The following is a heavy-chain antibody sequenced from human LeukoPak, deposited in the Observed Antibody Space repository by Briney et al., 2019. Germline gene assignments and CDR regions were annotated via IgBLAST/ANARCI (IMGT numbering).Heavy chain of an antibody. J-gene: IGHJ4*02. D-gene: IGHD2-2*01. CDR1: GYTFTNYG. CDR2: ISTYNGNT. V-gene: IGHV1-18*01. Sequence: ASVKVSCKASGYTFTNYGISWVRQAPGQGLEWMGWISTYNGNTNYAQKLQGRVTMTTDTSTSTAYMELRSLKSDDTAVYYCARGVYQLLETYFDYWGQGTLVSVSS. CDR3: ARGVYQLLETYFDY.